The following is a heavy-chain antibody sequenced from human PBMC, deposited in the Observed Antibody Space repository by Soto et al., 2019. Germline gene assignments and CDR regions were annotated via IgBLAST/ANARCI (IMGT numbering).Heavy chain of an antibody. V-gene: IGHV3-21*01. Sequence: EVQLVESGGGLVKPGGSLRLSCAASGFTFSSYSMNWVRQAPGKGLEWVSSISSSSSYIYYADSVKGRFTISRDNAKNSLYLQMNSLRAEDTAVYYCARDGIRYCSGGSCYSDWYFDLWGRGTLVTVSS. J-gene: IGHJ2*01. CDR3: ARDGIRYCSGGSCYSDWYFDL. CDR1: GFTFSSYS. D-gene: IGHD2-15*01. CDR2: ISSSSSYI.